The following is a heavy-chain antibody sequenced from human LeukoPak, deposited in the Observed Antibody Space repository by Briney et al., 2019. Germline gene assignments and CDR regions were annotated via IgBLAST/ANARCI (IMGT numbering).Heavy chain of an antibody. J-gene: IGHJ4*02. D-gene: IGHD1-26*01. V-gene: IGHV4-31*03. Sequence: PSQTLSLTCTVSGGSICSGGYYWSWIRQHPGKGLGRIGYSYYSGSTYNNPSLKSRVTISVDTSKNQFSLKLSSVTAADTAVYCGAREVVVGALFDYWGQGTLVTVSS. CDR3: AREVVVGALFDY. CDR1: GGSICSGGYY. CDR2: SYYSGST.